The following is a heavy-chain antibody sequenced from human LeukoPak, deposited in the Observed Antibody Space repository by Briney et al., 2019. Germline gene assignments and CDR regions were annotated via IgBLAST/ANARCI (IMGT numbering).Heavy chain of an antibody. CDR3: ARVFRGFDY. J-gene: IGHJ4*02. CDR2: ISSSGSTI. V-gene: IGHV3-48*03. Sequence: GGSLRLSCAASGFTLSSYEMNWVRQAPGKGLEWVSYISSSGSTIYYADSVKGRFTISRDNAKNSLYLQMNSLRAEDTAVYYCARVFRGFDYWGQGTLVTVSS. CDR1: GFTLSSYE.